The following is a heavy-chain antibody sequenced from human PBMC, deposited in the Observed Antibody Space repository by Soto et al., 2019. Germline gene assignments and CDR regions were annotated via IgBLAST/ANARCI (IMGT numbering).Heavy chain of an antibody. D-gene: IGHD3-22*01. V-gene: IGHV3-30*18. CDR1: GSTFSSYG. CDR2: ISYDGSNK. J-gene: IGHJ4*02. CDR3: AKDRRSWYYYDSSGYIPFDY. Sequence: PGGSLRLSCAASGSTFSSYGMHWVRQAPGKGLEWVAVISYDGSNKYYADSVKGRFTISRDNSKNTLYLQMNSLRAEDTAVYYCAKDRRSWYYYDSSGYIPFDYWGQGTLVTVSS.